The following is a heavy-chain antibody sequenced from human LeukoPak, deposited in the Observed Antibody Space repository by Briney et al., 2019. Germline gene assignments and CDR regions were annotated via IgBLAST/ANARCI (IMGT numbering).Heavy chain of an antibody. Sequence: GGSLRLSCAASGFTVSDNYMSWVRQAPGKGLEWVSVIYSGGSTYYADSVKGRFTISRDNSKNTLYLQMNSLRAEDTAVYYCANSGKYDFWSGYYSYYFDYWGQGTLVTVSS. CDR2: IYSGGST. D-gene: IGHD3-3*01. CDR3: ANSGKYDFWSGYYSYYFDY. V-gene: IGHV3-53*01. J-gene: IGHJ4*02. CDR1: GFTVSDNY.